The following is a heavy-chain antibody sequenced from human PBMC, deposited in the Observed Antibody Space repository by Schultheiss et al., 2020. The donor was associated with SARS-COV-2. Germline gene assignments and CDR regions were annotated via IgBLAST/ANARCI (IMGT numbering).Heavy chain of an antibody. Sequence: GGSLRLSCAASGFTFDDYAMHWVRQAPGKGLEWVSGISWNSGSIGYADSVKGRFTISRDNAKNSLYLQMNSLRAEDTALYYCAKDMYYDFWSGYPYYFDYWGQGTLVTVSS. CDR2: ISWNSGSI. V-gene: IGHV3-9*01. D-gene: IGHD3-3*01. CDR3: AKDMYYDFWSGYPYYFDY. CDR1: GFTFDDYA. J-gene: IGHJ4*02.